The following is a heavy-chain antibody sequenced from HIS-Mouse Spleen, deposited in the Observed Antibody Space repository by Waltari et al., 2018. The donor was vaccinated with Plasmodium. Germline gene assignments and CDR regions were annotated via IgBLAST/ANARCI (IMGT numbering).Heavy chain of an antibody. D-gene: IGHD6-13*01. J-gene: IGHJ5*02. CDR2: IYYSGST. CDR3: ARVTAAAGTS. Sequence: QLQLQESGPGLVKPSETLSPICTVSAGCISSSSYYWGWIRQPPGKGLEWIGSIYYSGSTSYTPSLKSRVTISVDTSKNQFSLKLSSVTAADTAVYYCARVTAAAGTSWGQGTLVTVSS. CDR1: AGCISSSSYY. V-gene: IGHV4-39*07.